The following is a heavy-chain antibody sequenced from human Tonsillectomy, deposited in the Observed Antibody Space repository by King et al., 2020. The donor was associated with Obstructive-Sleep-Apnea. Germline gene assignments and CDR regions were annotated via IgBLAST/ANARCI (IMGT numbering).Heavy chain of an antibody. V-gene: IGHV3-15*01. CDR2: IKSKTDGGTT. Sequence: VQLVESGGGLVKPGGSLRLSCAASGFTFRNAWMSWVRQAPGKGLEWVGRIKSKTDGGTTDYAAPVKGRFTISRDDSKNTLYLQMNSLKTEDTAVYYCTTAVSGYYYDGRFDYWGKGTLVTVSS. CDR1: GFTFRNAW. J-gene: IGHJ4*02. CDR3: TTAVSGYYYDGRFDY. D-gene: IGHD3-22*01.